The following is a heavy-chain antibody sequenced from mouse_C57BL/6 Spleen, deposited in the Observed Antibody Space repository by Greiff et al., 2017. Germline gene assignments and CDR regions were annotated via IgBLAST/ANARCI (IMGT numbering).Heavy chain of an antibody. CDR2: IDPSDSYT. CDR3: ASKLVFDY. D-gene: IGHD4-1*01. Sequence: QVQLQQSGAELVRPGTSVKLSCKASGYTFTSYWMHWVKQRPGQGLEWIGVIDPSDSYTNYNQKFKGKATLTVDTSSSTAYMQLSSLTSEDSAVYYCASKLVFDYWGQGTTLTVSS. CDR1: GYTFTSYW. V-gene: IGHV1-59*01. J-gene: IGHJ2*01.